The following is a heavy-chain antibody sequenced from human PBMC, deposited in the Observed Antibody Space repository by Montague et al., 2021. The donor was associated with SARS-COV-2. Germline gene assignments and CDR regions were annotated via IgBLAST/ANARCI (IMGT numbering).Heavy chain of an antibody. J-gene: IGHJ4*02. CDR2: IYYSGST. CDR1: GGSISTYY. Sequence: SETLSLTCSVSGGSISTYYWGWIRQPPGKGLEWIGYIYYSGSTNHNPSLKSRVTISIDTSKNQFSLELSSVTAADMAVYYCASPGGYCTGGSCYYVYWGQGTLVTVSS. V-gene: IGHV4-59*01. CDR3: ASPGGYCTGGSCYYVY. D-gene: IGHD2-15*01.